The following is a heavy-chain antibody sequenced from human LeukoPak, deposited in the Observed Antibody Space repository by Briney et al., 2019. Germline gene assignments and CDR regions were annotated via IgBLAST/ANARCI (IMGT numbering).Heavy chain of an antibody. V-gene: IGHV4-59*11. D-gene: IGHD2-2*01. CDR3: ARDRLPAAPSSEPGYYMDV. Sequence: SETLSLTCTVSGGSISSHYWSWIRQPPGKGLEWIGYIYYSGSTNYNPSLKSRVTISVDTSKNQFSLKLSSVTAADTAVYYCARDRLPAAPSSEPGYYMDVWGKGTTVTVSS. CDR1: GGSISSHY. J-gene: IGHJ6*03. CDR2: IYYSGST.